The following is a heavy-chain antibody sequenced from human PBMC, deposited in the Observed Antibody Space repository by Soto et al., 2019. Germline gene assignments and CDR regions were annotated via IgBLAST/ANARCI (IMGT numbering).Heavy chain of an antibody. CDR3: ATWGRGTYYYGSGDQH. J-gene: IGHJ1*01. Sequence: QVQLVQSGAEVKKPGSSVKVSCKASGGTFSSYAISWVRQAPGQGLEWMGGIIPSFGTANYAQKVQGRVTITADESTSTAYMELSSLRSEDTAVYYCATWGRGTYYYGSGDQHWGQGTLVTVSS. V-gene: IGHV1-69*01. CDR2: IIPSFGTA. CDR1: GGTFSSYA. D-gene: IGHD3-10*01.